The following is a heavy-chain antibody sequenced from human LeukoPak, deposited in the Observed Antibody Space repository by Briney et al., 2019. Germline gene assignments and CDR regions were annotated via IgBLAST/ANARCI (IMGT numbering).Heavy chain of an antibody. J-gene: IGHJ4*02. CDR2: INWNGGST. Sequence: GGSLRLSCAASGFNIEDYGMSWVRQAPGKGLEWVSGINWNGGSTGYADSVKGRFTISRDNAKNSLYLQMNSLRAEDTALYYCARRRTGTYNDYWGQGTLVTVSS. CDR3: ARRRTGTYNDY. D-gene: IGHD1-7*01. V-gene: IGHV3-20*04. CDR1: GFNIEDYG.